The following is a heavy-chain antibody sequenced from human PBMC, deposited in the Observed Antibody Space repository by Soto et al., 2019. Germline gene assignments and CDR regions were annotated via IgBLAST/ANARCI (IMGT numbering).Heavy chain of an antibody. V-gene: IGHV5-51*01. D-gene: IGHD6-13*01. Sequence: PGESLKISFKGSGYSFTSYWIGWVRQMPGKGLEWMGIIYPGDSDTRYSPYFQVQVSISADKSISTAYLQWSSLKASDTAMYYCARLHSSSWFIDYWGQGTLVTVSS. CDR3: ARLHSSSWFIDY. CDR2: IYPGDSDT. J-gene: IGHJ4*02. CDR1: GYSFTSYW.